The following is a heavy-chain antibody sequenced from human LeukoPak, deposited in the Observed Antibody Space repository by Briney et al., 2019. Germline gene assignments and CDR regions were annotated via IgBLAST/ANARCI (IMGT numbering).Heavy chain of an antibody. Sequence: GGSLRLSCAASEFTFSSYWMSWVRQAPGKGLEWVANIKQDGSEKYYVDSMKGRFTISRDNAKSSLYLQVNSLRAEDTAVYYCARATVYLGGYYYYYGMDVWGQGTTVTVSS. D-gene: IGHD3-16*01. V-gene: IGHV3-7*01. CDR1: EFTFSSYW. J-gene: IGHJ6*02. CDR3: ARATVYLGGYYYYYGMDV. CDR2: IKQDGSEK.